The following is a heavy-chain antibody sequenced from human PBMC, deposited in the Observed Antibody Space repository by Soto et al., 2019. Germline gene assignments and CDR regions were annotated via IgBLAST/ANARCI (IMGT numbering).Heavy chain of an antibody. V-gene: IGHV1-46*01. CDR2: INPSGGST. J-gene: IGHJ4*02. CDR1: GYTFTSYY. D-gene: IGHD3-3*01. CDR3: ARGSITIFGVVIIPHFDY. Sequence: ASVKVSCKASGYTFTSYYMHWVRQAPGQGLEWMGIINPSGGSTSYAQKFQGRVTMTRDTSTSTVYMELSSLRSEDTAVYYCARGSITIFGVVIIPHFDYWGQGTLVTVSS.